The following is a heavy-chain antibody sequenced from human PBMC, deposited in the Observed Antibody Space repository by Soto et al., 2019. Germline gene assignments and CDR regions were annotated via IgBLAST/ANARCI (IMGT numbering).Heavy chain of an antibody. D-gene: IGHD5-12*01. V-gene: IGHV3-30*18. CDR3: AKETVATIRPTRIYYYYGLDV. Sequence: QVQLVESGGGVVQPGRSLRLSCATSGFTFSRYGIHWVRQAPGKGLEWVAVTSHDGTNKYYTDSVKGRFIISRDNSKNTLYLEMNSLRDEDTAVYYCAKETVATIRPTRIYYYYGLDVWGQGTTVSVSS. J-gene: IGHJ6*02. CDR2: TSHDGTNK. CDR1: GFTFSRYG.